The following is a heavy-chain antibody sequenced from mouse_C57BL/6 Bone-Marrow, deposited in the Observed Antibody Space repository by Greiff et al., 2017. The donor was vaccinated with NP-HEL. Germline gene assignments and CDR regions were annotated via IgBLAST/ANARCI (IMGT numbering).Heavy chain of an antibody. CDR3: ARWGKIDSSGFDY. J-gene: IGHJ2*01. D-gene: IGHD3-2*02. V-gene: IGHV5-6*01. Sequence: EVKLVESGGDLVKPGGSLKLSCAASGFTFSSYGMSWVRQTPDKRLEWVATISSGGSYTYYPDSVKGRFTISRDNAKNTLYLQMSSLKSEDTAMYYCARWGKIDSSGFDYWGQGTTLTVSS. CDR2: ISSGGSYT. CDR1: GFTFSSYG.